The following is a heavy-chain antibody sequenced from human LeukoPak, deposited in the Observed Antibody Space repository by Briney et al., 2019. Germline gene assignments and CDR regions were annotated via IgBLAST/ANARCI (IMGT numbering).Heavy chain of an antibody. Sequence: SQTLSLTCAISGDSVSSNSAAWNWIRQSPSRGLEWLGRTYYRSKWYNDYAVSVKSRITINPDTSKNQFSLQLNSVTPEDTAVYYCAREYSSLNWVAGTPIDYWGQGTLVTVSS. V-gene: IGHV6-1*01. CDR1: GDSVSSNSAA. D-gene: IGHD6-19*01. CDR2: TYYRSKWYN. CDR3: AREYSSLNWVAGTPIDY. J-gene: IGHJ4*02.